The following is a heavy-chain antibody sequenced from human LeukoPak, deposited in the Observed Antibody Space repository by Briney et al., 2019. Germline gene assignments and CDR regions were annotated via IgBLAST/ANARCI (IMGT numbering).Heavy chain of an antibody. CDR3: ARGSRDGWFDP. V-gene: IGHV3-30*07. Sequence: GGSLRLSCAASGSTFSSYAMHWVRQAPGKGLEWVAVISYDGSNKYYADSVKGRFTISRDNSKNTLYLQMNSLRAEDTAVYYCARGSRDGWFDPWGQGTLVTVSS. D-gene: IGHD5-24*01. CDR1: GSTFSSYA. CDR2: ISYDGSNK. J-gene: IGHJ5*02.